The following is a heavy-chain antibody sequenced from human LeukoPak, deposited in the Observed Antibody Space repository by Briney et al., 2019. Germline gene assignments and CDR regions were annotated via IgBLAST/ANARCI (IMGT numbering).Heavy chain of an antibody. J-gene: IGHJ6*03. CDR1: GGSISSYY. CDR2: IYTSGST. CDR3: ARTRADCSSTSCYGLRRDYYYYMDV. V-gene: IGHV4-4*07. D-gene: IGHD2-2*01. Sequence: SETLSLTCTVSGGSISSYYWSWLRQPPGKGLEWIGRIYTSGSTNYNPSLKSRVTMSVDTSKNQFSLKLSSVTAADTAVYYCARTRADCSSTSCYGLRRDYYYYMDVWGKGTTVTISS.